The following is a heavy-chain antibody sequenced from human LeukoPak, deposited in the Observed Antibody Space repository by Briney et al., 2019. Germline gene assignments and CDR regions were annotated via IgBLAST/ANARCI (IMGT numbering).Heavy chain of an antibody. CDR1: GGSISSSSYY. Sequence: SETLSLTCTVSGGSISSSSYYWGWIRQPPGKGLEWIGSIYYSGSTYYNPSLKSRVTISVDTSKNQFSLKLSSVTAADTAVYYCATNHAYYYDSSGYREYFQHWGQGTLVTVSS. V-gene: IGHV4-39*07. J-gene: IGHJ1*01. D-gene: IGHD3-22*01. CDR2: IYYSGST. CDR3: ATNHAYYYDSSGYREYFQH.